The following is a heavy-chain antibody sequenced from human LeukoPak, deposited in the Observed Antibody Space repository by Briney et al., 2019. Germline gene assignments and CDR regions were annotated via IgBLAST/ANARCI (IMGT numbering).Heavy chain of an antibody. V-gene: IGHV4-4*02. D-gene: IGHD2/OR15-2a*01. J-gene: IGHJ4*02. CDR1: GGSISSTNW. CDR3: AREGGPFRPLDY. Sequence: KSSGTLSLTCGVSGGSISSTNWWTWVRQPPGKGLEWIGEANVLGNTNYNPSLESRVTISIDKSENHVSLELTSVTAADTAVYYCAREGGPFRPLDYSGQGTLVTVSS. CDR2: ANVLGNT.